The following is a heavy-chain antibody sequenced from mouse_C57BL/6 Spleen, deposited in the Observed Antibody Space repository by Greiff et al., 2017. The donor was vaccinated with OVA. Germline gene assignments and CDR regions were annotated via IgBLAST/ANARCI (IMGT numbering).Heavy chain of an antibody. CDR2: IDPSDSYT. CDR1: GYTFTSYW. V-gene: IGHV1-50*01. Sequence: QVQLKQPGAELVKPGASVKLSCKASGYTFTSYWMQWVKQRPGQGLEWIGEIDPSDSYTNYHQKFKGKATLTVDTSSSTAYMQLSSLTSEDSAVYYCARRGCNYPFSFDYWGQGTTLTVSS. J-gene: IGHJ2*01. CDR3: ARRGCNYPFSFDY. D-gene: IGHD2-1*01.